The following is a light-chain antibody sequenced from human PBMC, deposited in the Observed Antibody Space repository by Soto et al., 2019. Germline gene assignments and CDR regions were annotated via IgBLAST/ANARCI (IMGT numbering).Light chain of an antibody. V-gene: IGKV1-5*03. Sequence: DIQMTQSPSTLSASVGDRVAITCRASDNIVHWMSWYQQKPGKTPKLLIYKAANLADEVPSRFAGSGSGTDFTLTITRMQTDDFATYYCQHYNTFSSPFGQGT. J-gene: IGKJ1*01. CDR1: DNIVHW. CDR2: KAA. CDR3: QHYNTFSSP.